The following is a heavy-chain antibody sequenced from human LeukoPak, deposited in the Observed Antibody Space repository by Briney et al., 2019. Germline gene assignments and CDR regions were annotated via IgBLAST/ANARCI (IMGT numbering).Heavy chain of an antibody. CDR1: GGSISSYY. CDR3: ARHYNWNDWGAFDI. CDR2: IYYSGST. J-gene: IGHJ3*02. Sequence: SETLSLTCTVSGGSISSYYWGWIRQPPGKGLEWIGSIYYSGSTYYNPSLKSRVTISVDTSKNQFSLKLSSVTAVDTAVYYCARHYNWNDWGAFDIWGQGTMVTVSS. V-gene: IGHV4-39*01. D-gene: IGHD1-1*01.